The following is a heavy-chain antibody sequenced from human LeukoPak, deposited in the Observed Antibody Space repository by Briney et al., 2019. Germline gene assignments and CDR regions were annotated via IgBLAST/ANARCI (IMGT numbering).Heavy chain of an antibody. CDR3: ARDPSKYYYGMDV. J-gene: IGHJ6*02. CDR2: IYYSGST. V-gene: IGHV4-59*01. D-gene: IGHD2/OR15-2a*01. Sequence: SETLSLTCTVSGVSISSYYWSWIRQPPGKGLEWIGYIYYSGSTNYNPSLKSRVTISVDTSKNQFSLKLSSVTAADTAVYYCARDPSKYYYGMDVWGQGTTVTVSS. CDR1: GVSISSYY.